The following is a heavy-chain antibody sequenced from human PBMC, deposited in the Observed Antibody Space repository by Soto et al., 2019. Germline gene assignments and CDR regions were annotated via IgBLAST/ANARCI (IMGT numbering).Heavy chain of an antibody. CDR3: ARDLGVALATLTLDY. V-gene: IGHV3-33*01. CDR2: IWYDGSNK. CDR1: GFTFTNYG. D-gene: IGHD2-15*01. J-gene: IGHJ4*02. Sequence: LRLSCAASGFTFTNYGMHWVRQAPGKGLEWVAVIWYDGSNKYYADSVKGRFTISRDDAKNSLYLQMNSLRVEDTGVYYCARDLGVALATLTLDYWGQGTLVTVSS.